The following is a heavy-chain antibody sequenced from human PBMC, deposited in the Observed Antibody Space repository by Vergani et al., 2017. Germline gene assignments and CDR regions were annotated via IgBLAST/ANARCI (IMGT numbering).Heavy chain of an antibody. J-gene: IGHJ2*01. CDR3: ARPGSIEMATKITVDWYFDL. CDR2: IYPGASDT. Sequence: EVQLVQSGAEVKKPGESLKISCKGSGYSFTSYWIGWVRQMPGKGLEWMGIIYPGASDTRYSPSFQGQVTISADKSISTAYLQWSSLKASDTAMYYCARPGSIEMATKITVDWYFDLWGRGTLVTVSS. V-gene: IGHV5-51*03. CDR1: GYSFTSYW. D-gene: IGHD5-24*01.